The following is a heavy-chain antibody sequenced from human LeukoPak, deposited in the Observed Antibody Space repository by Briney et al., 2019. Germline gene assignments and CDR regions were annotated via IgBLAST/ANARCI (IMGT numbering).Heavy chain of an antibody. CDR2: ISSSGSTI. Sequence: PGRSLRLSCAASGFTFSSYEMNWVRQAPGKGLEWVSYISSSGSTIYYADSVKGRFTISRDNAKNSLYLQMNSLRAEDTAVYYCARDLQQWLEYYGMDVWGQGTTVTVSS. V-gene: IGHV3-48*03. CDR3: ARDLQQWLEYYGMDV. D-gene: IGHD6-19*01. CDR1: GFTFSSYE. J-gene: IGHJ6*02.